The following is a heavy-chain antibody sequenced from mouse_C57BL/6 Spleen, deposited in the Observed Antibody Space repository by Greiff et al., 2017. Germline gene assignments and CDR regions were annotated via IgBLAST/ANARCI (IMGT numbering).Heavy chain of an antibody. CDR1: GYTFTSYT. Sequence: VQLQQSGAELARPGASVKMSCKASGYTFTSYTMHWVKQRPGQGLEWIGYINPSSGYTKYDQKFKDKATLTADKSSSTAYMQLSSLTSEDSAVYYCASYSNYGGWFAYGGQGTLVTVSA. CDR3: ASYSNYGGWFAY. CDR2: INPSSGYT. V-gene: IGHV1-4*01. D-gene: IGHD2-5*01. J-gene: IGHJ3*01.